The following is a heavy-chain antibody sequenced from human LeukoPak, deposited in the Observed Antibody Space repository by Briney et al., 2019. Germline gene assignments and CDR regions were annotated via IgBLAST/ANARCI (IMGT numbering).Heavy chain of an antibody. J-gene: IGHJ5*02. D-gene: IGHD6-19*01. CDR1: GFTFSSYE. CDR2: ISSSGSSI. CDR3: ARDWSGWSFDP. Sequence: GGSLRLSCAASGFTFSSYEMNWVRQAPGKGLEWVSYISSSGSSIYYADSVKGRFTISRDNAKNSLYLQMNSLRAEDTAVYYCARDWSGWSFDPWGQGTLVTVSS. V-gene: IGHV3-48*03.